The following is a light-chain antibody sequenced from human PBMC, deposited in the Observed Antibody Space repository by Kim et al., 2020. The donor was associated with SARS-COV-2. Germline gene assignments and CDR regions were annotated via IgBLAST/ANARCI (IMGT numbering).Light chain of an antibody. CDR2: DAS. CDR3: QQRSFWPPT. V-gene: IGKV3-11*01. J-gene: IGKJ3*01. CDR1: QSLSSY. Sequence: LSPGKRATLSCRARQSLSSYLAWYQQKPGQAPRLLIYDASKRATGIPARFSGSGSGTDFTLTISSLEPEDFAVYYCQQRSFWPPTFGPGTKVDIK.